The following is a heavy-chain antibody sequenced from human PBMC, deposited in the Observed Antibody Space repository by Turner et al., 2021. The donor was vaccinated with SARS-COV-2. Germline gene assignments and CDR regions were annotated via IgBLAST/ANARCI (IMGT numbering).Heavy chain of an antibody. V-gene: IGHV3-48*02. D-gene: IGHD1-26*01. CDR1: GFPVRSYT. CDR2: ISGNSGRI. CDR3: ARDQWEPVHDAFDI. Sequence: DVQLVESGGGFALPGGSMTLSCVDSGFPVRSYTINWVRQAPGKGLDWIASISGNSGRINYADSVQGRFTVSRDNAQNSVHLQMDSLRHEDTAMYYCARDQWEPVHDAFDIWGQGTKVTVSS. J-gene: IGHJ3*02.